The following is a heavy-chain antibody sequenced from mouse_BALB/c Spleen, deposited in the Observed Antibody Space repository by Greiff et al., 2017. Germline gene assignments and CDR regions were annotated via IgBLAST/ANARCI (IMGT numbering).Heavy chain of an antibody. V-gene: IGHV5-6-5*01. CDR3: ARALYGMDY. J-gene: IGHJ4*01. CDR2: ISSGGST. Sequence: EVKLMESGGGLVKPGGSLKLSCAASGFTLSSYAMSWVRQTPEKRLEWVASISSGGSTYYPDSVKGRFTISRDNARNILYLQMSSLRSEDTAMYYCARALYGMDYWGQGTSVTVSS. CDR1: GFTLSSYA.